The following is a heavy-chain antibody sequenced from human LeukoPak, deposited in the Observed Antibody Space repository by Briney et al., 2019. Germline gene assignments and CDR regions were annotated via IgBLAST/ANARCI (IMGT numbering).Heavy chain of an antibody. Sequence: PGGSLRLSCAASGFTFSSYGMHWVRQAPGKGLEWVAVIWYDGSNKYYADSVKGRFTISRDNSKNTLYLQMNGLRAEDTAVYYCAKDPSGRWSGSYVDYWGQGTLVTVSS. V-gene: IGHV3-33*06. CDR3: AKDPSGRWSGSYVDY. J-gene: IGHJ4*02. CDR1: GFTFSSYG. D-gene: IGHD1-26*01. CDR2: IWYDGSNK.